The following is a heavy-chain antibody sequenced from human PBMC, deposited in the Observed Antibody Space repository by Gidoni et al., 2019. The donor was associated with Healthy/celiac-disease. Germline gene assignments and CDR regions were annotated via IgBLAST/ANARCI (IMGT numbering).Heavy chain of an antibody. CDR1: GFTFSSSA. Sequence: EVQLLESGGGLVQPGGSLSLSCAASGFTFSSSAMSWVRQAPGKGLEWVSAISGSGGSTYYADSVKGRLTISRDNSKNTLYLQMNSLRAEDTAVYYCAKIIGSSSYRDYYGMDVWGQGTTVTVSS. CDR2: ISGSGGST. CDR3: AKIIGSSSYRDYYGMDV. V-gene: IGHV3-23*01. J-gene: IGHJ6*02. D-gene: IGHD6-6*01.